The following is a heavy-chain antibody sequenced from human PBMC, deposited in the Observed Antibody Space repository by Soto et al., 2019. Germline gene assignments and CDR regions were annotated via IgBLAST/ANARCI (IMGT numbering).Heavy chain of an antibody. V-gene: IGHV1-18*04. Sequence: ASVKVSCKASGYTFTRYNINWVRQAPGQGLEWMGWINTYNGNTNYAQKLQGRVTMTTDTSTSTAYMELRSLRSDDTALYYCARESTSGWANWFDPWGQGTLVTVSS. CDR3: ARESTSGWANWFDP. CDR2: INTYNGNT. J-gene: IGHJ5*02. CDR1: GYTFTRYN. D-gene: IGHD6-19*01.